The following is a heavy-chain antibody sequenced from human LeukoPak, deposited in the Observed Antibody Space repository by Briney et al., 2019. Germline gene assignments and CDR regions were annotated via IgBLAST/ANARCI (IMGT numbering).Heavy chain of an antibody. V-gene: IGHV1-2*02. CDR2: INPNSGGT. Sequence: RRASVKVSCKASGYTFTGYYMHWVRQAPGQGLEWMGWINPNSGGTNYAQKFQGRVTMTRDTSISTAYMELGRLRSDDTAVYYCARGVHYYDSSGYYYRDAFDIWGQGTMVTVSS. CDR1: GYTFTGYY. D-gene: IGHD3-22*01. CDR3: ARGVHYYDSSGYYYRDAFDI. J-gene: IGHJ3*02.